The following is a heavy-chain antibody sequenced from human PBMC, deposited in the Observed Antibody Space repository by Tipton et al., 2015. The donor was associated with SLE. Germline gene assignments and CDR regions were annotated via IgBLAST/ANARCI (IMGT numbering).Heavy chain of an antibody. CDR1: GGSISGYY. Sequence: TLSLTCTVSGGSISGYYWSWIRQPPGKGLEWIGYVYSSGSTNYNPSLRSRVTISVDTSKNQFSLKLSSVTAADTAVYYCARGSTGIVVVPAAHYYYYYMDIWGKGTTVTVSS. V-gene: IGHV4-59*12. CDR3: ARGSTGIVVVPAAHYYYYYMDI. J-gene: IGHJ6*03. CDR2: VYSSGST. D-gene: IGHD2-2*01.